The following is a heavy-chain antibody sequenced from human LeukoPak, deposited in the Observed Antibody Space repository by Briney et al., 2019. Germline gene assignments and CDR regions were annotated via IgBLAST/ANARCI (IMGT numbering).Heavy chain of an antibody. Sequence: SETLSLTCTVSVSSISTYYWSWIRQPAGKGLEWIGRLSTSGTTNYNTSLKSRVTMSVDTSTNQLSLNLTSVTAADSAVYYCAREVSGSDYWAYDYWGQGTLVTVSS. CDR2: LSTSGTT. D-gene: IGHD3-10*01. V-gene: IGHV4-4*07. CDR3: AREVSGSDYWAYDY. CDR1: VSSISTYY. J-gene: IGHJ4*02.